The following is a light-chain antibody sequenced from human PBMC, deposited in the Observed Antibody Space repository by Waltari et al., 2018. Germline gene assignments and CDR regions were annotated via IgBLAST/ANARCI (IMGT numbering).Light chain of an antibody. CDR3: CSYAGSSTYV. V-gene: IGLV2-23*01. Sequence: QSALTQPASVSGSPGQSITISCTGTSSDVGNYKLVSWYQQHPGKAPKLMISAGSKRPSGVSNRFSGSKSGNTASLTISGLQAEDEADYYCCSYAGSSTYVFGTGTKVTVL. CDR1: SSDVGNYKL. J-gene: IGLJ1*01. CDR2: AGS.